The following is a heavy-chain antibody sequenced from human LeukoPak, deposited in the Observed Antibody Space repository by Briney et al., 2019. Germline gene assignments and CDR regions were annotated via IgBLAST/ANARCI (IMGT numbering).Heavy chain of an antibody. CDR3: ARDPTYYYGSGSYGWFDP. CDR2: INPNSGGT. Sequence: ASVKVSCKASGCTFTGYYMHWVRQAPGQGLEWMGWINPNSGGTNYAQKFQGWVTMTRDTSISTAYMELSRLRSDDTAVYYCARDPTYYYGSGSYGWFDPWGQGTLVTVSS. D-gene: IGHD3-10*01. CDR1: GCTFTGYY. J-gene: IGHJ5*02. V-gene: IGHV1-2*04.